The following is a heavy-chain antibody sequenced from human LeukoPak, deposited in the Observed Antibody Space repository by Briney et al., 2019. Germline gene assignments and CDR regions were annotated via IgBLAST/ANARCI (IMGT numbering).Heavy chain of an antibody. CDR3: ARHVKVGMATCRGNYGMDV. J-gene: IGHJ6*02. D-gene: IGHD5-24*01. Sequence: GESLKISRKGSGYSFTSYWIGWVRQMPGKGLEWMGIIYPGDSDTRYSPALKGQVTISADKSISTAYLQLNRLRASDTAMYYCARHVKVGMATCRGNYGMDVWGQGTTVTVSS. CDR2: IYPGDSDT. V-gene: IGHV5-51*01. CDR1: GYSFTSYW.